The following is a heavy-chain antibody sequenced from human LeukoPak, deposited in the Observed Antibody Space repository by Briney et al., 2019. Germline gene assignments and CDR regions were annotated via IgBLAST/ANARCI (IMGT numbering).Heavy chain of an antibody. Sequence: PSETLSLTCTVSGGSISSYYWSWIRQPPGKGLEWIGYIYYSGSPNYNPSLKSRVTISVDTSKNQFSLKLSSVTAADTAVYYCARALYCSGGSCYPLYYYYYGMDVWGKGTTVTVSS. J-gene: IGHJ6*04. CDR2: IYYSGSP. CDR3: ARALYCSGGSCYPLYYYYYGMDV. D-gene: IGHD2-15*01. V-gene: IGHV4-59*01. CDR1: GGSISSYY.